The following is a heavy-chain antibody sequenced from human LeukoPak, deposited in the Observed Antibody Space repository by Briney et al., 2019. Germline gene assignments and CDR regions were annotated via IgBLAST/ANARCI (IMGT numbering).Heavy chain of an antibody. Sequence: GESLKISCKGSGYSFTSYGIGWVRQMPGKGLEWMGIIYPGDSDTRYSPSFEGQVTISADKSISTAYLQWSSLKASDTAMYFCARCAKIGMVTFIDYWGQGTLVTVSS. V-gene: IGHV5-51*01. D-gene: IGHD4-23*01. J-gene: IGHJ4*02. CDR1: GYSFTSYG. CDR3: ARCAKIGMVTFIDY. CDR2: IYPGDSDT.